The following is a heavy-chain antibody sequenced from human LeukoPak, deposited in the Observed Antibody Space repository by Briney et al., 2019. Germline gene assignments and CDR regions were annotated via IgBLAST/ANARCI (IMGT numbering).Heavy chain of an antibody. CDR1: GGTFSSYA. V-gene: IGHV1-69*13. CDR2: ISPIFGTA. CDR3: AREDCSSTSCYIYYGMDV. Sequence: SVKVSCKASGGTFSSYAISWVRQAPGQGLEWMGGISPIFGTANYAQKFQGRVTITADESTSTAYMELSSLRSEDTAVYYCAREDCSSTSCYIYYGMDVWGQGTTVTVSS. D-gene: IGHD2-2*02. J-gene: IGHJ6*02.